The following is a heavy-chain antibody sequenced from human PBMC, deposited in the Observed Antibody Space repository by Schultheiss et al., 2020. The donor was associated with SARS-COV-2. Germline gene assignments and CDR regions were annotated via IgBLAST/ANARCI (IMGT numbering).Heavy chain of an antibody. CDR1: GGSISSYY. CDR2: IYHSGST. CDR3: ARARTIDSSGYLWEREFDY. D-gene: IGHD3-22*01. V-gene: IGHV4-59*12. J-gene: IGHJ4*02. Sequence: SETLSLTCTVSGGSISSYYWSWIRQPPGKGLEWIGYIYHSGSTYYNPSLKSRVTISADTSKNQFSLKLSSVTAADTAVYYCARARTIDSSGYLWEREFDYWGQGTLVTVSS.